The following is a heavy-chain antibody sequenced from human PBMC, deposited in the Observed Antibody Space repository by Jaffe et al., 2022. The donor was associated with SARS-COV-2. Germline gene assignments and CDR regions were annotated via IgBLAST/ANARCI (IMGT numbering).Heavy chain of an antibody. CDR2: IRSKAYGGTT. V-gene: IGHV3-49*03. Sequence: QLVESGGSLVQPGRSLRLSCTASGFPFGDYAMNWFRQAPRKGLEWVGFIRSKAYGGTTEYAASVTGRFTISRDDSKSIAYLQMNSLKTEDTAVYYCSREGDYYGSGTYGDFDYWGQGTLVTVAS. J-gene: IGHJ4*02. D-gene: IGHD3-10*01. CDR1: GFPFGDYA. CDR3: SREGDYYGSGTYGDFDY.